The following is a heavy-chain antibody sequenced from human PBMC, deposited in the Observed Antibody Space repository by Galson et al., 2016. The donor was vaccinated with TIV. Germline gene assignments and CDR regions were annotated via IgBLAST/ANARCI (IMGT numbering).Heavy chain of an antibody. V-gene: IGHV3-15*07. Sequence: SLRLSCAASGFTFSNAWMNWVRQAPGKGLEWIGRIKSNTDGGTTDYAAPVKDRFTISRHDSKNTVYLQMNSLKTEETAVYYCTTGIIPHDYWGQGTLVTVSS. CDR3: TTGIIPHDY. D-gene: IGHD2-15*01. CDR2: IKSNTDGGTT. J-gene: IGHJ4*02. CDR1: GFTFSNAW.